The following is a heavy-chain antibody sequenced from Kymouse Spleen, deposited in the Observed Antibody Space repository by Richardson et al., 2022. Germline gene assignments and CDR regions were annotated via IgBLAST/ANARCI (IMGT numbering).Heavy chain of an antibody. CDR3: AKEDYDILTGYSYAFDI. CDR1: GGSISSSSYY. V-gene: IGHV4-39*01. CDR2: IYYSGST. D-gene: IGHD3-9*01. J-gene: IGHJ3*02. Sequence: QLQLQESGPGLVKPSETLSLTCTVSGGSISSSSYYWGWIRQPPGKGLEWIGSIYYSGSTYYNPSLKSRVTISVDTSKNQFSLKLSSVTAADTAVYYCAKEDYDILTGYSYAFDIWGQGTMVTVSS.